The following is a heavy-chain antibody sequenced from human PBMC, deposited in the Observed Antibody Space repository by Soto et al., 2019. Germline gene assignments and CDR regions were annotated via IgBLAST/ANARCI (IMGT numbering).Heavy chain of an antibody. Sequence: EVQLVESGGGLVKPGGSLRLPCAASGLTFSNAWMSWVPQSPGKGLEWVARIKSKTDGGTTDYAAPVKGRFTISRDASKNTLYLQMDSLKTADTAVYYCTTDLGYYDYIWGSDPRDYWGQGTLVTVSS. CDR2: IKSKTDGGTT. D-gene: IGHD3-16*01. V-gene: IGHV3-15*01. CDR3: TTDLGYYDYIWGSDPRDY. CDR1: GLTFSNAW. J-gene: IGHJ4*02.